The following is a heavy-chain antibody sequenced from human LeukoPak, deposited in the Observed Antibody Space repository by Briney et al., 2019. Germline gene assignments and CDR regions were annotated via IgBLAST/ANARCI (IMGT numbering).Heavy chain of an antibody. CDR1: GGTFSSYA. CDR3: ARMTTGKFEN. D-gene: IGHD3-10*01. J-gene: IGHJ4*02. Sequence: ASVKVSCKASGGTFSSYAISWVRQAPGQGLEWMGGIIPIFGTANYAQKFQGRVTITRDTSASTAYMELSSLRSEDTAVYYCARMTTGKFENWGQGTLVTVSS. CDR2: IIPIFGTA. V-gene: IGHV1-69*05.